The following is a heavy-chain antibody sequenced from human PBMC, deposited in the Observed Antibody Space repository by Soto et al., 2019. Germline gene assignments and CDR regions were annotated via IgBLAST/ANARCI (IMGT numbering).Heavy chain of an antibody. Sequence: QVQLVQSGAEVKKPGASVKVSCKASGYTFPSSGISWVRQAPGQGREWMGWISAHPGSSEYAQRLQGRVTMTRDRSTSTAYIELRSLRSDDTAVYYCARAFFYQGIDSRCYSVAAFDFWGPGPLVTVSS. V-gene: IGHV1-18*01. CDR1: GYTFPSSG. D-gene: IGHD3-22*01. CDR3: ARAFFYQGIDSRCYSVAAFDF. CDR2: ISAHPGSS. J-gene: IGHJ3*01.